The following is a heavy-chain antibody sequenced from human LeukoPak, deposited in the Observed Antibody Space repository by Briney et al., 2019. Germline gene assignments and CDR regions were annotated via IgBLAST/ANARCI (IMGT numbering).Heavy chain of an antibody. Sequence: PGGALRLSCAASGFAFSGYRMSWVRPAPDKGLGWVANINQDASSISYAGSVKGRFTISRDNAKKSLYLQMNSLRAEDTAVYYCARTGYIDEGFDYWGQGTLVTVSS. CDR2: INQDASSI. J-gene: IGHJ4*02. D-gene: IGHD1-1*01. CDR3: ARTGYIDEGFDY. V-gene: IGHV3-7*04. CDR1: GFAFSGYR.